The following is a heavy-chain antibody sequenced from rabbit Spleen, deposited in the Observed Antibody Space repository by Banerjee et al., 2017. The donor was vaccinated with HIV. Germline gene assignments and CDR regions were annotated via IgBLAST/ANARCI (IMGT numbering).Heavy chain of an antibody. CDR1: SVSFSISSY. CDR3: ARDLVAVIGWNFNL. CDR2: IDAGSSSFT. J-gene: IGHJ4*01. D-gene: IGHD1-1*01. Sequence: QSLEESGGDLVKPGASLTLTCTASSVSFSISSYMCWVRQAPGKGLEWIACIDAGSSSFTYFATWAKGRFTISKPSSTTVTLQMTSLTAADTATYFCARDLVAVIGWNFNLWGQGTLVTVS. V-gene: IGHV1S40*01.